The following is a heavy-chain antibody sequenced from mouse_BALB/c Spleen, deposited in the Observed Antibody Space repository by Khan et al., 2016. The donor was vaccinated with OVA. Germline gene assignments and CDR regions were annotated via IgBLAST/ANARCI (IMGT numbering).Heavy chain of an antibody. CDR1: GFSLTSYG. Sequence: VQLKQSGPGLVAPSQSLSITCTVSGFSLTSYGVHWVRQPPGKGLEWLGVIWAGGSTNYNSALMSRLSISKDNSKSQVFLKMNSLQTDDTAMYYGAGLYYYGSSFYAMDYWGQGTSVTVSS. CDR3: AGLYYYGSSFYAMDY. D-gene: IGHD1-1*01. CDR2: IWAGGST. V-gene: IGHV2-9*02. J-gene: IGHJ4*01.